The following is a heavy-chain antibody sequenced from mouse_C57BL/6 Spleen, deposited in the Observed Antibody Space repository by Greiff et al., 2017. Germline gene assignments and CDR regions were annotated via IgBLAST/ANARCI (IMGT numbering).Heavy chain of an antibody. J-gene: IGHJ4*01. D-gene: IGHD1-1*01. CDR2: ISSGSSTT. V-gene: IGHV5-17*01. CDR3: ARSSHYAMDY. CDR1: GFTFGDYG. Sequence: EVKLMESGGGLVKPGGSLKLSCAASGFTFGDYGMHWVRQAPEKGLEWVAYISSGSSTTNYADTVKGRFTISRDTAKNTLFLQMTSLRSEDTAMYYCARSSHYAMDYWGQGTSVTVSS.